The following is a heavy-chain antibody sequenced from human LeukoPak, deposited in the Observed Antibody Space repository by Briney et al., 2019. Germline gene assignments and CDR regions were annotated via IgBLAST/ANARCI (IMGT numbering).Heavy chain of an antibody. CDR1: GFTFSSYS. V-gene: IGHV3-21*01. CDR3: ARGSTGGYSGYDATRKYFDY. J-gene: IGHJ4*02. D-gene: IGHD5-12*01. CDR2: ISSRSSYI. Sequence: GGSLRLSCAASGFTFSSYSMNWVRQAPGKGLEWVSSISSRSSYIYYTDSVKGRFTISRDNAKNSLHLQMNSLRAEDTAPYYCARGSTGGYSGYDATRKYFDYWGQGTLVTVSS.